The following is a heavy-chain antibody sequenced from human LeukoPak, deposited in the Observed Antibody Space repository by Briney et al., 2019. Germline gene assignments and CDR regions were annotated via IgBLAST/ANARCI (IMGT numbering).Heavy chain of an antibody. D-gene: IGHD6-13*01. CDR2: VSPSSGHT. CDR1: GYTFTNYG. Sequence: ASVKVSCKAFGYTFTNYGITWLRQAPGQGLEWMGWVSPSSGHTNYTQNLQDRVTMTTDTPTNTAYMELRSLRSDDTAVYYCARDQAAAGPDAFDIWGQGTMVTVSS. CDR3: ARDQAAAGPDAFDI. J-gene: IGHJ3*02. V-gene: IGHV1-18*01.